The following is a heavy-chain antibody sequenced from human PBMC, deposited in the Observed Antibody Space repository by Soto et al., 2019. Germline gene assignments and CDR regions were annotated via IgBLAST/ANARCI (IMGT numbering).Heavy chain of an antibody. Sequence: QVQLQESGPGLVKPSQTLSLTCTVSSVSISSGGYYWSWIRQHPGNGMEWIGYTYYSVSTYYNPSVTSRVTMSVDKSKNLFSLKLSSVSAADTAVYYCARADSRGPIHYWGQGTLVTVSS. CDR1: SVSISSGGYY. D-gene: IGHD3-22*01. J-gene: IGHJ4*02. CDR3: ARADSRGPIHY. CDR2: TYYSVST. V-gene: IGHV4-31*03.